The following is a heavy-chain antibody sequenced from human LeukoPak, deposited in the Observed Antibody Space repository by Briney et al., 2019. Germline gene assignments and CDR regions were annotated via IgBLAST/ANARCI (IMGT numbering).Heavy chain of an antibody. V-gene: IGHV3-23*01. Sequence: GGSLRLSCAVSGFTFSNYFFNWVRQAPGKGLEWVSGNGGSGGATYYADSVKGRFTISRDNSRNTLYLQINSLRAEDTAVYYCAKVDWRSDCSAGSCPNWGQGTLVTVSS. J-gene: IGHJ4*02. CDR1: GFTFSNYF. D-gene: IGHD2-15*01. CDR3: AKVDWRSDCSAGSCPN. CDR2: NGGSGGAT.